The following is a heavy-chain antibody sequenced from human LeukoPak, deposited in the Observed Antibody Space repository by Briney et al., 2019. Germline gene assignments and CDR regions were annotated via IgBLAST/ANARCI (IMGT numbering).Heavy chain of an antibody. CDR2: MNPNSGNT. CDR1: GYTFTSYD. Sequence: ASVKVSCKASGYTFTSYDINWVRQATGQGLEWMGWMNPNSGNTGYAQKFQGRVTITRNTSISTAYMELSSLRSEDTAVYYCARAYSSGWYVGDAFDIWGQGTMVTVSS. J-gene: IGHJ3*02. CDR3: ARAYSSGWYVGDAFDI. V-gene: IGHV1-8*03. D-gene: IGHD6-19*01.